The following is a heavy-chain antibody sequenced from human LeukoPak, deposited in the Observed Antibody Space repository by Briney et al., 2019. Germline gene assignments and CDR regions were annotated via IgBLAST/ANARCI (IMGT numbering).Heavy chain of an antibody. Sequence: GGSLRLSCAASGFSFSNYAMSWVRQAPGKGLEWVSGINPSGGSTYYADSVKGRFTFSRGNSKNTLYLQMNRLRAEDTAVYYCAKISPLDYGGKPWALDVWGQGTVVTVSS. CDR3: AKISPLDYGGKPWALDV. D-gene: IGHD4-23*01. CDR1: GFSFSNYA. V-gene: IGHV3-23*01. J-gene: IGHJ3*01. CDR2: INPSGGST.